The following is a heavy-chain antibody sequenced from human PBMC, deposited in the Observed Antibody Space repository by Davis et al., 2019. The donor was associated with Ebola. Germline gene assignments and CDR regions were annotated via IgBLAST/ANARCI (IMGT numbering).Heavy chain of an antibody. D-gene: IGHD6-6*01. J-gene: IGHJ6*04. V-gene: IGHV3-74*01. CDR2: INSDGSST. Sequence: PGGSLRLSCAASGFTFSSYWMHWVRQAPGKGLVWVSRINSDGSSTSYADSVKGRFTISRDNAKNTLYLQMNSLRAEDTAVYYCARDFSSSLGSYYYYGMDVWGKGTTVTVSS. CDR1: GFTFSSYW. CDR3: ARDFSSSLGSYYYYGMDV.